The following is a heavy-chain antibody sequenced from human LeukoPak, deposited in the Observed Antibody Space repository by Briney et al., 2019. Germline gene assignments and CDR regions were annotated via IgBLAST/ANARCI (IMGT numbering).Heavy chain of an antibody. CDR1: GFNFRSFS. V-gene: IGHV3-23*01. D-gene: IGHD5-12*01. J-gene: IGHJ3*02. Sequence: QSGGSLRLSCAASGFNFRSFSMTWVRQAPGKGLEWVSAISGSGGSTYYADSVKGRFTISRDNSKNTLYVQMNSLRAEDTALYYCAKDMGGYDFHDAFDIWGQGTMVTVSS. CDR3: AKDMGGYDFHDAFDI. CDR2: ISGSGGST.